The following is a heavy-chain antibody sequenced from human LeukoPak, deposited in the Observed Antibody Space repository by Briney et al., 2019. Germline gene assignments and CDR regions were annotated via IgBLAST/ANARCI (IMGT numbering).Heavy chain of an antibody. J-gene: IGHJ4*02. CDR1: GFTFSSYW. CDR2: ISSDGSST. D-gene: IGHD3-22*01. Sequence: GGSLRLSCAASGFTFSSYWMHWVRQAPGKGLVWISRISSDGSSTNYADSVKGRFTISRDNAKNSLYLQMNSLRAEDTAVYYCARGSTYYDSSGQVPFDYWGQGTLVTVSS. V-gene: IGHV3-74*01. CDR3: ARGSTYYDSSGQVPFDY.